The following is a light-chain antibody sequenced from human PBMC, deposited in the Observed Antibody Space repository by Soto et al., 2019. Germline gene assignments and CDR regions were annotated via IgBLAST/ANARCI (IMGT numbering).Light chain of an antibody. Sequence: QSVLTQPASVSGSPRQSITISCTGTSSDVGGYNYVSWYQQHPGKAPKLMIYEVSNRPSGVSNRFSGSKSGNTASLTISGLKAEYEADYYCSSYTSSRTLVFGGGTKLTVL. CDR3: SSYTSSRTLV. V-gene: IGLV2-14*01. J-gene: IGLJ2*01. CDR2: EVS. CDR1: SSDVGGYNY.